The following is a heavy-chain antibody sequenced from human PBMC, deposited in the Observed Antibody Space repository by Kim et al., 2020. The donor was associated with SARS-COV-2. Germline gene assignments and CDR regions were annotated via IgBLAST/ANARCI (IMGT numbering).Heavy chain of an antibody. V-gene: IGHV1-3*01. J-gene: IGHJ4*02. CDR2: NT. CDR3: ARGGLVPADY. Sequence: NTKYSQKFQGRVTITRDTSASTAYMELSSLRSEDTAVYYCARGGLVPADYWGQGTLVTVSS. D-gene: IGHD3-10*01.